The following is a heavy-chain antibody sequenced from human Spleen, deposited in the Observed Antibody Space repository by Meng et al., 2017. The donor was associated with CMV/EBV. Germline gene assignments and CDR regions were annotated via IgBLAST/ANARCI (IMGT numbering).Heavy chain of an antibody. CDR2: IFPGDSES. D-gene: IGHD2-2*01. Sequence: GGSLKISCNSSGYSFSYFWLGWVRQMPGKGLEWMGLIFPGDSESRYSPSFQGHVTVSADKSINTAYLQCSSLQASDTAIYYCARLSSPLVVPPVTPYGKSYYCMDVWGQGTTVTVSS. CDR1: GYSFSYFW. J-gene: IGHJ6*02. V-gene: IGHV5-51*01. CDR3: ARLSSPLVVPPVTPYGKSYYCMDV.